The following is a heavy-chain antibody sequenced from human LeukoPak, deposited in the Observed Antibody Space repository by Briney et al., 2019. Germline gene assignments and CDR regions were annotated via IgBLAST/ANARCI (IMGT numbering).Heavy chain of an antibody. D-gene: IGHD6-13*01. CDR3: ARSKNIAAAGTGVGY. V-gene: IGHV1-2*02. Sequence: ASVKVSCKASGYTFTGYDMHWVRQAPGQGLEWMGWINPNSGGTNYAQKFQGRVTMTRDTSISTAYMELSRLRSDDTAVYYCARSKNIAAAGTGVGYWGQGTLVTVSS. CDR2: INPNSGGT. CDR1: GYTFTGYD. J-gene: IGHJ4*02.